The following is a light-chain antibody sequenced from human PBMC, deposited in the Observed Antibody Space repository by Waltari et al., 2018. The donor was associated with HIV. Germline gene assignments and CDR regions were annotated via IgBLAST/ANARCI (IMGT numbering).Light chain of an antibody. CDR1: QSVSSSY. Sequence: EIVLTQSPGTLSLSPGERATLSCRASQSVSSSYLAWYQQKPGQAPRLLIYGASSRPTGIPDRFSGSGSGTDFTLTISRLEPEDFAVYYCQQYGSSPPRTFGQGTKVEIK. CDR3: QQYGSSPPRT. J-gene: IGKJ1*01. V-gene: IGKV3-20*01. CDR2: GAS.